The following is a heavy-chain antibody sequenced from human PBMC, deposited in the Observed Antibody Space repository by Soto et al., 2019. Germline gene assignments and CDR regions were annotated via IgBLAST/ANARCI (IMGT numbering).Heavy chain of an antibody. CDR3: AREWGLLPYYVMNV. Sequence: SETLSLTCIVSGDSVTSGSYYWTWLRQPPGKGLEWIGYISYTGRTKHNPSLQSRVTISVDTSKNDFSLNLSSVTAADTAVYFCAREWGLLPYYVMNVWGHGTAVTVSS. J-gene: IGHJ6*02. V-gene: IGHV4-61*03. D-gene: IGHD7-27*01. CDR2: ISYTGRT. CDR1: GDSVTSGSYY.